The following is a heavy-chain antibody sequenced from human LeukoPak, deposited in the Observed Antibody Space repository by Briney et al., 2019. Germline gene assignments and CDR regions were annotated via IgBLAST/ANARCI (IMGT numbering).Heavy chain of an antibody. CDR3: ARSFSNSSSCPY. Sequence: GGSLRLSCAASGFTFSSYSMNWVRQAPGKGLEWVSSISSSSSCIYYADSVKGRFTISRDNAKNSLYLQMNSLRAEDTAVYYCARSFSNSSSCPYWGQGTLVTVSS. V-gene: IGHV3-21*01. CDR1: GFTFSSYS. D-gene: IGHD6-13*01. CDR2: ISSSSSCI. J-gene: IGHJ4*02.